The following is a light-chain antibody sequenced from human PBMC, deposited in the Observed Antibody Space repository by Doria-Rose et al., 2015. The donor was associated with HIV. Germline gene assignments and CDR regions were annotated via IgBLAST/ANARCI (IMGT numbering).Light chain of an antibody. Sequence: TQSPGTLSLSPRERATLSCRASQCLSSTYLAWYQQKPGQAHSLLIYDGSTRATGIPDRFSAGGSGTDFTLTINRLEPEDFALYYCHQYGTSWTFGQGTKVEI. CDR2: DGS. J-gene: IGKJ1*01. CDR3: HQYGTSWT. V-gene: IGKV3-20*01. CDR1: QCLSSTY.